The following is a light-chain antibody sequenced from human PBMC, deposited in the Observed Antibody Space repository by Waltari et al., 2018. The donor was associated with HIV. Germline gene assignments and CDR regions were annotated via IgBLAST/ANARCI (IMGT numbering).Light chain of an antibody. Sequence: VMTQSPATLSASPGQRATLSCRASQSVSRYLAWYQQKPGQAPRLLIYGASTRATGIPARFSGSGSGTEFTLTISSLQSEDFAVYYCQQYNKWPRGTFGGGTKVEVK. V-gene: IGKV3-15*01. CDR3: QQYNKWPRGT. J-gene: IGKJ4*01. CDR2: GAS. CDR1: QSVSRY.